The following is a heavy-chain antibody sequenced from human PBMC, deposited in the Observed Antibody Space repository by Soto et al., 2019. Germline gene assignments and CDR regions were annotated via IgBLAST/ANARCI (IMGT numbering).Heavy chain of an antibody. CDR1: GGSISSGGYY. CDR3: ARGGTNCGGDCYFSKDINWFDP. Sequence: QVQLQESGPGLVKPSQTLSLTCTVSGGSISSGGYYWSWIRQHPGKGLEWIGYIYYSGSTYYNPSLKSRVTISVDTSKNQFSLKLSSVTAADTAVYYCARGGTNCGGDCYFSKDINWFDPWGQGTLVTVSS. V-gene: IGHV4-31*03. CDR2: IYYSGST. J-gene: IGHJ5*02. D-gene: IGHD2-21*02.